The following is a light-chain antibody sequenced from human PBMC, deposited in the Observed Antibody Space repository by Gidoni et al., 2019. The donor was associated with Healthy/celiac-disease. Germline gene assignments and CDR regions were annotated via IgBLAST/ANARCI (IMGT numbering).Light chain of an antibody. Sequence: APGQKVTISCSGSSSNIGNNYVSWYQQLPGTAPKLLIYENNKRPSGIPDRFSGSKSGTSATLGITGLQTGDEADYYCGTWDSSLSAVVFGGGTKLTVL. CDR3: GTWDSSLSAVV. V-gene: IGLV1-51*02. CDR2: ENN. CDR1: SSNIGNNY. J-gene: IGLJ2*01.